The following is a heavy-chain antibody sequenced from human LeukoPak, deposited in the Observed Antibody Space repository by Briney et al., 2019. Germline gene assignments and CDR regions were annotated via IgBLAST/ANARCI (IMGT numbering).Heavy chain of an antibody. CDR2: ISASNGNT. J-gene: IGHJ1*01. Sequence: ASVKVSCKASGYTFTSYGISWVRQAPGQGLEWMGWISASNGNTDYAQKLQGRVTMTTDTSTSTAYMELRSLRSDDTAVYYCARGAYYDSSGYTHFQHWGQGTLVTVSS. V-gene: IGHV1-18*01. CDR3: ARGAYYDSSGYTHFQH. CDR1: GYTFTSYG. D-gene: IGHD3-22*01.